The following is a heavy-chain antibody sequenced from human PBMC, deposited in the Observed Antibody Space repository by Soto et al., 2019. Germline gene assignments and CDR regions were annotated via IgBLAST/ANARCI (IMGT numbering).Heavy chain of an antibody. V-gene: IGHV6-1*01. Sequence: PSQTLSLTCAISGDSVSSNSAAWNWIRQSPSRGLEWLGRTYYRSKWYNDYAVSVKSRITINPDTSKNQFSLQLNSVTPEDTAVYYCARDRYDSGYDYWPRPPDYYGLDVWGQGTTVTVSS. CDR1: GDSVSSNSAA. CDR3: ARDRYDSGYDYWPRPPDYYGLDV. CDR2: TYYRSKWYN. D-gene: IGHD5-12*01. J-gene: IGHJ6*02.